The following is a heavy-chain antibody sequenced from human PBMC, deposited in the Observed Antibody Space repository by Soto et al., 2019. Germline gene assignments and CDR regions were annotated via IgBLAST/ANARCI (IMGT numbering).Heavy chain of an antibody. V-gene: IGHV3-33*06. Sequence: GSLRLSCEVPGFTFSSYGMHWVRQAPGKGLEWVAVIWYDGSSKFYADSVKGRFTISRDNSNNTLYLQMNSLRVEDTAVYYCTKGDTSDPFQYWGQGTLVTVSS. CDR3: TKGDTSDPFQY. CDR2: IWYDGSSK. CDR1: GFTFSSYG. D-gene: IGHD1-26*01. J-gene: IGHJ4*02.